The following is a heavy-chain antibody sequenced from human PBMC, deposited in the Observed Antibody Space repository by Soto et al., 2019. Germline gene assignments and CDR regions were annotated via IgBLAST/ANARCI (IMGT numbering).Heavy chain of an antibody. CDR1: GGSFSGYY. Sequence: QVQLQQWGAGLLKPSETLSLTCAVYGGSFSGYYWSWIRQPPGQGLEWIGGINHSGSTNYNPSLKRRITITVGTSKNQFSPKLSSVTASGTAVYYYARYPKARYCSSTSCRRGGMDVWGQGTTVTVSS. CDR2: INHSGST. CDR3: ARYPKARYCSSTSCRRGGMDV. V-gene: IGHV4-34*01. J-gene: IGHJ6*02. D-gene: IGHD2-2*01.